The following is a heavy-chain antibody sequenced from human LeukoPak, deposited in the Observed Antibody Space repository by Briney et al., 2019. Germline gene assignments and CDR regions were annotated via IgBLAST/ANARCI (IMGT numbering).Heavy chain of an antibody. CDR3: ARVGSGYYYGSFGY. CDR2: IYHSGST. J-gene: IGHJ4*02. D-gene: IGHD3-22*01. V-gene: IGHV4-30-2*01. CDR1: GGSISSGGYS. Sequence: SQTLSLTCAVSGGSISSGGYSWSWIRQPPGKGLEWIGYIYHSGSTYYNPSLKSRVTISVDRSKNQFSLKLSSVTAADTAVYYCARVGSGYYYGSFGYWGQGTLVTVSS.